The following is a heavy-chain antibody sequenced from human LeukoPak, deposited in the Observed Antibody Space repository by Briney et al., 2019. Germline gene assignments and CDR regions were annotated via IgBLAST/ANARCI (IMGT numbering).Heavy chain of an antibody. V-gene: IGHV3-21*01. Sequence: GGSLRLSCAASGFTLSSYSMNWVRQAPGKGLEWVSFISSSSSYIYYADSVKGRFTISKDNAKNSLYLQMNSLRAEDTAVYYCARANWAYYFDYWGQGTLVTVSS. CDR3: ARANWAYYFDY. J-gene: IGHJ4*02. CDR2: ISSSSSYI. D-gene: IGHD7-27*01. CDR1: GFTLSSYS.